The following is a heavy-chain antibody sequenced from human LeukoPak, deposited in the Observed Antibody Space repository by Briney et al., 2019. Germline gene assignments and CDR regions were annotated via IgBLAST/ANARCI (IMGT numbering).Heavy chain of an antibody. CDR3: AQGHADSSGYYYFDS. Sequence: GGSLRLSCSASGFTFSNYAMNWVRQAPGKGLEWVSAIGGSGGSSYYADSVKGRVTISRDNSKNTLYLQMNSLRAEDTAVYYCAQGHADSSGYYYFDSWGQGTLVTVPS. CDR1: GFTFSNYA. CDR2: IGGSGGSS. V-gene: IGHV3-23*01. J-gene: IGHJ4*02. D-gene: IGHD3-22*01.